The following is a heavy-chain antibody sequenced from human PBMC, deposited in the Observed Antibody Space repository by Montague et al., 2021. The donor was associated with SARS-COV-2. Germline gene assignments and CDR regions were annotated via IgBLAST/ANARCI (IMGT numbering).Heavy chain of an antibody. CDR2: INHRGST. V-gene: IGHV4-34*01. D-gene: IGHD2-15*01. Sequence: SETLSLTCAVHGGSFSGYYWNWIRQRPGKGLEWIGEINHRGSTNYNPSLKNRLTISADTSKNQFSLKLTSVAATDTAVYYCARLRDGVVPSHILGIGPYFAYYYMDDWGKGTMVTVS. J-gene: IGHJ6*03. CDR3: ARLRDGVVPSHILGIGPYFAYYYMDD. CDR1: GGSFSGYY.